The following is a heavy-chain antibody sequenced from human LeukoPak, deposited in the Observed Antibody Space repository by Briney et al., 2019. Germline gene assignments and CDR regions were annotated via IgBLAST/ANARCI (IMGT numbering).Heavy chain of an antibody. J-gene: IGHJ4*02. V-gene: IGHV3-20*04. CDR3: ARVVDGRGSYYGGNDY. CDR1: GFTFDDYG. Sequence: PGGSLRLSCAASGFTFDDYGMTWVRQAPGKGLEWVSGINWNGGSTGYADSVKGRFTISRDNAKNPLYLQMNSLRAEDTALYYCARVVDGRGSYYGGNDYWGQGTLVTVSS. CDR2: INWNGGST. D-gene: IGHD1-26*01.